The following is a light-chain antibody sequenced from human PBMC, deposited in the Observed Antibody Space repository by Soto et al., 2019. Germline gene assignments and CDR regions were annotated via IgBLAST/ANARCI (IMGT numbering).Light chain of an antibody. CDR3: QQYGSSGLT. J-gene: IGKJ4*01. CDR2: GAS. V-gene: IGKV3-20*01. Sequence: EIVLTQSPGTLSLSPGERATLSCRASQSVSSSYLAWYQQKPGQAPRLLIYGASSRATGIPDRFSGSGSGTDFTLTISRLEPEDFEVYYCQQYGSSGLTFGGGTKVEIK. CDR1: QSVSSSY.